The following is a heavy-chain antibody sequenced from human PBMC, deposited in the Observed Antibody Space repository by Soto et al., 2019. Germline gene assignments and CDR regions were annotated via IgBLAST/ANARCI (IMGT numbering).Heavy chain of an antibody. J-gene: IGHJ4*02. V-gene: IGHV3-30*18. CDR3: AKDGTGTGGYYFDY. Sequence: GGSLRLSCAASGNIFNGYGMHWVRQAPGKGLEWVAVISYDGSNKYYADSVKGRFTISRDNSKNTLYLQMNSLRAEDTAVYYCAKDGTGTGGYYFDYWGQGTLVTVSS. CDR1: GNIFNGYG. CDR2: ISYDGSNK. D-gene: IGHD1-7*01.